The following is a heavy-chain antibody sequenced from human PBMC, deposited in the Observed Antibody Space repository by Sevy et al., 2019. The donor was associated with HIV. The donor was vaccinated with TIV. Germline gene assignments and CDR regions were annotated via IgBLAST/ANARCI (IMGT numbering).Heavy chain of an antibody. J-gene: IGHJ4*02. CDR2: IFSSGST. V-gene: IGHV3-66*02. Sequence: GGSLRLSCAISGFTVNDKYIIWVRQAPGKGLEWVSVIFSSGSTYYAHSAKGRFTISRDNSKNTVELQMNSVRAKDTAVYYCVSLFLSYRSGWSYFDYWGQGTLVTVSS. CDR1: GFTVNDKY. D-gene: IGHD6-19*01. CDR3: VSLFLSYRSGWSYFDY.